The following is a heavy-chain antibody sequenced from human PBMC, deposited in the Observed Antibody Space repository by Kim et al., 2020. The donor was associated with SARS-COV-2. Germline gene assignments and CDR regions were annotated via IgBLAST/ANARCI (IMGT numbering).Heavy chain of an antibody. V-gene: IGHV1-18*01. J-gene: IGHJ6*02. D-gene: IGHD6-13*01. CDR3: ASRAAAGTLYYYGMDV. Sequence: ASVKVSCKASGYTFTSYGISWVRQAPGQGLEWMGWISAYNGNTNYAQKLQGRVTMTTDTSTSTAYMELRSLRSDDTAVYYCASRAAAGTLYYYGMDVWGQGTTVTVSS. CDR2: ISAYNGNT. CDR1: GYTFTSYG.